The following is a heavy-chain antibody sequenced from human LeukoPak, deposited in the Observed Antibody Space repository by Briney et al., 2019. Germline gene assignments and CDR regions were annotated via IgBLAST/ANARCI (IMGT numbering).Heavy chain of an antibody. J-gene: IGHJ3*02. V-gene: IGHV1-8*01. Sequence: ASVKVSCKASGYTFASYDINWVRQATGQGLEWMGWMNPNSGNTGYAQKFQGRVTMTRNTSISTAYMELSSLRSEDTAVYYCARYTWDTHRAFDIWGQGTMVTVSS. CDR2: MNPNSGNT. CDR3: ARYTWDTHRAFDI. CDR1: GYTFASYD. D-gene: IGHD1-26*01.